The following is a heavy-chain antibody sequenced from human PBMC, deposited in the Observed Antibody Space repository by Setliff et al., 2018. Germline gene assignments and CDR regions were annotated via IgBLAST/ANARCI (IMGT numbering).Heavy chain of an antibody. D-gene: IGHD3-3*01. Sequence: GGSLRLSCAASGFTFSSYAMSWVRQAPGKGLEWVSAISGSGAISYADSVKGRFTVSRDNSKNTLYLQMNSLRVEDTAVYYCAKDLWRGQGIWGQGTMVTVSS. CDR1: GFTFSSYA. CDR2: ISGSGAI. CDR3: AKDLWRGQGI. J-gene: IGHJ3*02. V-gene: IGHV3-23*01.